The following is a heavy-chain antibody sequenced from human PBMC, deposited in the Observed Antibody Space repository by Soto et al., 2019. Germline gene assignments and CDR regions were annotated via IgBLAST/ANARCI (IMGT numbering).Heavy chain of an antibody. D-gene: IGHD1-20*01. CDR3: ARVEEVAGLYNCHGLDV. CDR2: IVPIFGTT. J-gene: IGHJ6*02. CDR1: GGTFSNYA. Sequence: QVQLVQSGAEVKKPGSSVKVSCKVSGGTFSNYAIDWVRLAPGHGLEWMGGIVPIFGTTYYTQKFKGRATLIADDSTTATFLEMSSLRSEDTAIYYCARVEEVAGLYNCHGLDVWGQGTAVTVSS. V-gene: IGHV1-69*12.